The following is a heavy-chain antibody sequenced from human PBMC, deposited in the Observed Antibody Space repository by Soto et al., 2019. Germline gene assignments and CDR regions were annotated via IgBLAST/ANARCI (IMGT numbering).Heavy chain of an antibody. J-gene: IGHJ6*02. CDR2: ISPYNGNT. CDR3: ARGRDYGDSYYYGMDV. Sequence: QVQLVQSGVEVREPGASVKVSCKASGYTFPDYGISWVRQAPGQRLEWMGWISPYNGNTNYAQKVQGRVTLTTDTSTSTAYMELTSLKSDDTAVYYCARGRDYGDSYYYGMDVWGQGTTVTVSS. V-gene: IGHV1-18*04. CDR1: GYTFPDYG. D-gene: IGHD4-17*01.